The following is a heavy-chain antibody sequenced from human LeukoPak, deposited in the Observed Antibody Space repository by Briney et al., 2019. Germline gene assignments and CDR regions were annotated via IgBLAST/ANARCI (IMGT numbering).Heavy chain of an antibody. J-gene: IGHJ4*02. CDR3: AKAFDDYFFDY. CDR2: IGGSGSST. CDR1: GFTFNTYA. Sequence: GGSLRLSCAASGFTFNTYAMSWVRQAPGKGLEWVSGIGGSGSSTYYAESVKGRFTISGDNSKNTLYLQMNSLRAEDTAAYYCAKAFDDYFFDYWGQGTLVTISS. V-gene: IGHV3-23*01. D-gene: IGHD2-21*02.